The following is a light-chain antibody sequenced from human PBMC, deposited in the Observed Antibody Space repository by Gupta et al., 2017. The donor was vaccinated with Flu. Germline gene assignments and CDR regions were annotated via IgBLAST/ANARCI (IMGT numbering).Light chain of an antibody. V-gene: IGKV6-21*01. Sequence: PDSRSAAAKDRVTIPCRASQRIGNYLNWYQQKPGQSPKLLINYASHGDSGVPSRFSGSGSGTDFTLTINSLEAEDVATYYCQQASNFPSTFGQGTKVE. J-gene: IGKJ2*02. CDR3: QQASNFPST. CDR1: QRIGNY. CDR2: YAS.